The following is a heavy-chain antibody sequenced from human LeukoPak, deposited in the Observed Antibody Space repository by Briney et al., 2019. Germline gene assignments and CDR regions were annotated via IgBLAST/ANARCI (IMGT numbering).Heavy chain of an antibody. CDR2: IYTSGST. D-gene: IGHD3-16*02. J-gene: IGHJ4*02. CDR1: GGSISSGSYY. CDR3: ARGETVYGGAIVY. V-gene: IGHV4-61*02. Sequence: PSETLSLTCTVSGGSISSGSYYWSWIRQPAGKGLEWIGRIYTSGSTNYNPSLKSRVTISVDTSTNQCSLKLRSVTAADTAVYYCARGETVYGGAIVYWGQGTLVTVSS.